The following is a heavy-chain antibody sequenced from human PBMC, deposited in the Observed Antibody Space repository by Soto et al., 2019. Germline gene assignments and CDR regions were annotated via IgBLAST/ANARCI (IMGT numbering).Heavy chain of an antibody. V-gene: IGHV3-74*01. CDR1: GFTFTGHW. CDR3: AREAGYCSTTSCYRRAFDT. J-gene: IGHJ3*02. D-gene: IGHD2-2*01. Sequence: EVQLVESGGDLVQPGGSLRLSCAASGFTFTGHWMHWVRQVPGKGLVWVARINTEGDSTNYADSVKGRFTISRDSATNIVYLQMNGLGVDDTSVYFCAREAGYCSTTSCYRRAFDTWGQGTMVTVSS. CDR2: INTEGDST.